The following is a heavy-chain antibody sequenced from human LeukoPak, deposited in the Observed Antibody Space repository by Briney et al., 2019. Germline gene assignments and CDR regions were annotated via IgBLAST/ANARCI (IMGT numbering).Heavy chain of an antibody. CDR3: AKDRLLNCRGDCYIFDY. D-gene: IGHD2-21*02. J-gene: IGHJ4*02. CDR1: GFTLRSYV. V-gene: IGHV3-23*01. Sequence: GGSLRLSCVASGFTLRSYVMNWVRQTPGKGLEWVSSISGSGDSTSYADSVKGRFSISRDNSKNTLYLQVNGLRTEDTAVYYCAKDRLLNCRGDCYIFDYWGQGTVVTISS. CDR2: ISGSGDST.